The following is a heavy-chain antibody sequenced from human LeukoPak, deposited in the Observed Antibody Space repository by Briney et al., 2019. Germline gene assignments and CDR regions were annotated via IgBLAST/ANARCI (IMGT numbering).Heavy chain of an antibody. CDR1: GFTFSNYW. V-gene: IGHV3-7*01. Sequence: PGGSLRLSCAASGFTFSNYWMSWVRQAPGKGLGWVANIKQDGSEKYYVDSVRGRFTISRDNAKISLYLQMNSLRAEDTAVYYCATYSSSNAREFQYWGQGTLVTVSS. CDR2: IKQDGSEK. J-gene: IGHJ1*01. CDR3: ATYSSSNAREFQY. D-gene: IGHD2-2*01.